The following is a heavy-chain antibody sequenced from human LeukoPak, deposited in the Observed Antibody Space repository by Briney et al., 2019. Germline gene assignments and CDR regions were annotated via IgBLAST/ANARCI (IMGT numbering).Heavy chain of an antibody. CDR3: ARDRPTGASRVFVVQ. D-gene: IGHD2-15*01. CDR2: MSSGSRYI. CDR1: GFSFSTYA. V-gene: IGHV3-21*06. Sequence: GGSLRLSCTASGFSFSTYAMTWVRQAPGKGLEWISSMSSGSRYIYYTDSVRGRFTISRDNTKNSLYLLMNNLRAEDTAIYYCARDRPTGASRVFVVQWGQGTPVTVSS. J-gene: IGHJ4*02.